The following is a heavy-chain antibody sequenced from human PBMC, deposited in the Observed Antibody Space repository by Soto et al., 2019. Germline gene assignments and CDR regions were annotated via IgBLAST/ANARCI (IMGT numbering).Heavy chain of an antibody. Sequence: SVKVSCKASGGTFGSYAISWVRQAPGQGLEWMGGIIPIFGTANYAQKFQGRVTITADESTSTAYMELSSLRSEDTAVYYCARTPYIAVADRYYFDYWGQGTLVTVS. D-gene: IGHD6-19*01. CDR3: ARTPYIAVADRYYFDY. J-gene: IGHJ4*02. V-gene: IGHV1-69*13. CDR1: GGTFGSYA. CDR2: IIPIFGTA.